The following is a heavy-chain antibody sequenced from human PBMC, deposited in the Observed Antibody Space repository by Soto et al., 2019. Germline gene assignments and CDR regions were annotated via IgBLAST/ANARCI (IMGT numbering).Heavy chain of an antibody. D-gene: IGHD6-13*01. CDR3: ARDLFSQQLQRHWFYP. CDR1: GYTFTSYY. J-gene: IGHJ5*02. CDR2: INPSGGST. V-gene: IGHV1-46*01. Sequence: ASVKVSCKASGYTFTSYYMHWVRQAPGQGLEWMGIINPSGGSTSYAQKFQGRVTMTRDTSTSTVYMELSSLRCEDTAVYYCARDLFSQQLQRHWFYPWGQGTQVTVSS.